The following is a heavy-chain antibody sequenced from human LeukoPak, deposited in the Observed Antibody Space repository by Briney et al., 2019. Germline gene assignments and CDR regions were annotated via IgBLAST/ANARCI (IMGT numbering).Heavy chain of an antibody. V-gene: IGHV4-34*01. CDR2: INHSGST. CDR3: ATRYCSGGDCYSWFDP. Sequence: SETLSLTCAVYGGSFSSYSWSWIRQPPGKGLEWIGEINHSGSTNHNPSLKSRVTISVDTSKNEFSLKLTSVTAADTAVYYCATRYCSGGDCYSWFDPWGQGTLITVSS. J-gene: IGHJ5*02. D-gene: IGHD2-15*01. CDR1: GGSFSSYS.